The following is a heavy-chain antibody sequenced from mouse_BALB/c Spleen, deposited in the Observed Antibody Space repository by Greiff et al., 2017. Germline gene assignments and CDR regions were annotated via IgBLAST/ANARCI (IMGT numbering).Heavy chain of an antibody. J-gene: IGHJ4*01. CDR1: GDSITSGY. Sequence: DVKLQESGPSLVKPSQTLSLTCSVTGDSITSGYWNWIRKFPGNKLEYMGYISYSGSTYYYPPLKSRISITRETSKTQYYLQLNSVTTEDTATYYGARYTDGYYYAMDYWGQGTSVTVSS. CDR3: ARYTDGYYYAMDY. CDR2: ISYSGST. V-gene: IGHV3-8*02.